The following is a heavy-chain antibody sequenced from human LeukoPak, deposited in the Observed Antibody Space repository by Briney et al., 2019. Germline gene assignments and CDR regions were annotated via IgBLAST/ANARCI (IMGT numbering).Heavy chain of an antibody. D-gene: IGHD2-21*02. V-gene: IGHV3-30*04. J-gene: IGHJ4*02. CDR3: ARAPHIVVVTAIDY. Sequence: GSLRLPCAASGFTFSSYAMHWVRQAPGKGLEWVAVISYDGSNKYYADSVKGRFTISRDNSKNTLYLQMNSLRAEDTAVYYCARAPHIVVVTAIDYWGQGTLVTVSS. CDR2: ISYDGSNK. CDR1: GFTFSSYA.